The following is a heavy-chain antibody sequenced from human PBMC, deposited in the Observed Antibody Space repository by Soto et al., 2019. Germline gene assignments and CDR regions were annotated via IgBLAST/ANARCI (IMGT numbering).Heavy chain of an antibody. V-gene: IGHV4-39*01. CDR2: IYYSGST. Sequence: SETLSLTCTVSGVSVSSSSYYWGWIRQPPGKGLEWIGSIYYSGSTYYNPSLKSRVTISVDTSKNQFSLKLSSVTAADTAVYYCARVDTIFGVVIDYWGQGTLVTVS. J-gene: IGHJ4*02. CDR3: ARVDTIFGVVIDY. D-gene: IGHD3-3*01. CDR1: GVSVSSSSYY.